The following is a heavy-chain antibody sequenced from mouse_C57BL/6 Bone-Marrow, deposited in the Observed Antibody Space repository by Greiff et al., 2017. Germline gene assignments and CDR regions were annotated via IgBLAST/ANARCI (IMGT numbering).Heavy chain of an antibody. D-gene: IGHD1-1*01. CDR1: GYTFTSYW. CDR2: IHPNSGST. Sequence: VQLQQPGAELVKPGASVKLSCKASGYTFTSYWMHWVKTRPGQGLEWIGMIHPNSGSTNYNEKFKSKATLTVDKSYSKAYMQLSSLTAEDSAVYYWATNSDDYGSRGYFDVGGTGTTVTGSS. J-gene: IGHJ1*03. CDR3: ATNSDDYGSRGYFDV. V-gene: IGHV1-64*01.